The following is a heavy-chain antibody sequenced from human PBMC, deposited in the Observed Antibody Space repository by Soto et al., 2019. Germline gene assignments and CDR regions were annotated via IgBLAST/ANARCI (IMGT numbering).Heavy chain of an antibody. CDR2: IYPADSDT. Sequence: GESVKISCAASGYSFNIYWIAWVRQMPGKGLEWMGIIYPADSDTRYSPSFQGQVTISADKYINTAYLQWSSLKASDTAIYYCARXFHDHTGGGNYYYGLDVWGLGTTVTVSS. D-gene: IGHD2-8*02. J-gene: IGHJ6*02. CDR3: ARXFHDHTGGGNYYYGLDV. CDR1: GYSFNIYW. V-gene: IGHV5-51*01.